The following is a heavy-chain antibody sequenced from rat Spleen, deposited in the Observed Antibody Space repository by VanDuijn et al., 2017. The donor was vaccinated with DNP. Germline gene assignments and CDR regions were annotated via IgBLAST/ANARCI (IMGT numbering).Heavy chain of an antibody. D-gene: IGHD1-4*01. CDR2: INTGSGGT. CDR3: ARRRLPYWYFDF. Sequence: QVQLQQSGAELAKPGSSVKISCKASGDTFTSYYIGWIKQTTGQDREYIGYINTGSGGTNYNEKFKGKATLTVDKSSSTAFMQLSSLTPDDSAVYYCARRRLPYWYFDFWGPGTMVTVSS. J-gene: IGHJ1*01. V-gene: IGHV1-43*01. CDR1: GDTFTSYY.